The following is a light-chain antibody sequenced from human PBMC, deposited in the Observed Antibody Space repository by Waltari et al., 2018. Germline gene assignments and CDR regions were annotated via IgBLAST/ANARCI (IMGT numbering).Light chain of an antibody. Sequence: SYVLTQPPSVSVAPGKTARITCGGNNNGSKSVHGYQQKTGQAPVLVVYDESDRPSGIPGRFSGPNSGNTATRTISRVEAGDEADYYCQACDSSSDQGVFGGGTQLTVL. CDR3: QACDSSSDQGV. CDR2: DES. CDR1: NNGSKS. V-gene: IGLV3-21*03. J-gene: IGLJ2*01.